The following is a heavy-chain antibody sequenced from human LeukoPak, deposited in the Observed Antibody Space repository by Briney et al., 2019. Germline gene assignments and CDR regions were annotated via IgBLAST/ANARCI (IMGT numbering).Heavy chain of an antibody. V-gene: IGHV1-69*05. Sequence: GSSVKVSCKASGGTFSSYAISWVRQAPGQGLEWMGGIIPIFGAANYAQKFQGRVTITTDESTSTAYMELSSLRSEDTAVYYCARMGDSGGYYLFDYWGQGTLVTVSS. D-gene: IGHD3-22*01. J-gene: IGHJ4*02. CDR1: GGTFSSYA. CDR2: IIPIFGAA. CDR3: ARMGDSGGYYLFDY.